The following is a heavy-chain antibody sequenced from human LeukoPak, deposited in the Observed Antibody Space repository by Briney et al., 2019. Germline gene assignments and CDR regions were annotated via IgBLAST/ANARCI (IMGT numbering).Heavy chain of an antibody. D-gene: IGHD6-13*01. CDR3: ARDNSSSWYVDY. Sequence: SHTLSLTCAISGDIVSSNSAAWNWIRQSPSRGVEWQGRTYYRYKWYNDYAVSVKSRITINPDTSKNQFSLQLKSVTPEDTAVYYCARDNSSSWYVDYWGQGTLVTVSS. CDR1: GDIVSSNSAA. CDR2: TYYRYKWYN. J-gene: IGHJ4*02. V-gene: IGHV6-1*01.